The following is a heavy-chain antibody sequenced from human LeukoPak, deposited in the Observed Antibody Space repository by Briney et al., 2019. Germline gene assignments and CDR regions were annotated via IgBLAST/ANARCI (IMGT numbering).Heavy chain of an antibody. V-gene: IGHV3-23*01. CDR1: GFTFSTYA. J-gene: IGHJ4*02. D-gene: IGHD3-22*01. CDR2: ISGSGTNT. CDR3: AKGTYDSRGHFDY. Sequence: RPGGSLRLSCAASGFTFSTYAMSWVRQAPGKGLEWVSGISGSGTNTYYADSVKGRFTISRDNSKNTLYLQMNSLRAEDTAAYYCAKGTYDSRGHFDYWGQGTLVSVSS.